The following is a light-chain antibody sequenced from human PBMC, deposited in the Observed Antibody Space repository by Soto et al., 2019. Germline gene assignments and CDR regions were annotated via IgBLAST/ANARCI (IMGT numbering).Light chain of an antibody. V-gene: IGKV1-5*01. Sequence: DIQMNQSPSTLSAYVGDRVTITCRASQSISSWLAWYQQKPGKAPKLLIYDASSLESGVPSRFSGSGSGTEFTLTISSLQPDDFTTYYCQLYNSYSWTFGQGTKVDNK. CDR3: QLYNSYSWT. CDR2: DAS. J-gene: IGKJ1*01. CDR1: QSISSW.